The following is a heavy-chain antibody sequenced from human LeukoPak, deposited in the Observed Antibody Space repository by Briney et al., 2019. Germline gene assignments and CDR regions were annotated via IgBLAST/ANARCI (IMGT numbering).Heavy chain of an antibody. CDR3: ARQHSPGYFDY. J-gene: IGHJ4*02. CDR2: IYYSGST. V-gene: IGHV4-59*01. Sequence: PSETLSLTCTVSGGSITSYYWSWIRQPPGKGLEWIAYIYYSGSTNYNPSLKSRVTISVDTSKNQFSLKLNSVTAADTAVYYCARQHSPGYFDYWGQGTLVTVSS. CDR1: GGSITSYY. D-gene: IGHD6-13*01.